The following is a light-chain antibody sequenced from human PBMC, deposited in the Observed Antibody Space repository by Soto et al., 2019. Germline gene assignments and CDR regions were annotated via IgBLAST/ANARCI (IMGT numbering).Light chain of an antibody. J-gene: IGLJ1*01. V-gene: IGLV2-14*01. CDR3: SSYTRSRAYV. CDR1: SSDVGGYNY. Sequence: QSVLTQPASVSGSPGQSITISRTGTSSDVGGYNYVSWYQQQSGKAPKLMIHEVSNRPSGVSNRFSGSKSGNTASLTISGLQAEDEADYYCSSYTRSRAYVFGIGTKVTVL. CDR2: EVS.